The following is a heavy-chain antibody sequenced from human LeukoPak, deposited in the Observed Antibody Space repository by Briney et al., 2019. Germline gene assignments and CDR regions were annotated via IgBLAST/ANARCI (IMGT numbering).Heavy chain of an antibody. V-gene: IGHV3-23*01. Sequence: GGSLRLSCAASGFTFSSYALTWVRQAPGKGLEWVSAISGSTGTTYYADSVKGRFTIYRDNSKNTLYLQMNSLRAEDTAVYYCAKARGQSIYYSIFDSWGQGTLVTVSS. CDR3: AKARGQSIYYSIFDS. CDR1: GFTFSSYA. J-gene: IGHJ4*02. CDR2: ISGSTGTT. D-gene: IGHD3-22*01.